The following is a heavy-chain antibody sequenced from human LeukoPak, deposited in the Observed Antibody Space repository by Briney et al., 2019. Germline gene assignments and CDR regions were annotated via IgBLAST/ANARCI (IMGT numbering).Heavy chain of an antibody. Sequence: PSETLSLTCTVSGGSISSGGYYWSWIRQHPGKGLEWIGYIYYSGSTYYNPSLKSRVTISVDTSKNQFSLKLSSVTAADTAVYYCARDQGPVSSWLYFDYWGQGTLVTVSS. J-gene: IGHJ4*02. V-gene: IGHV4-31*03. CDR2: IYYSGST. CDR1: GGSISSGGYY. D-gene: IGHD6-6*01. CDR3: ARDQGPVSSWLYFDY.